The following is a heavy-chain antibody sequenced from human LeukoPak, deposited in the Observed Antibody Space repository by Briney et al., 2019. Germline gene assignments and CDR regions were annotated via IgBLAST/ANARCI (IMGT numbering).Heavy chain of an antibody. CDR2: IIPIFGTA. CDR1: GGTFSSYA. V-gene: IGHV1-69*13. Sequence: SVTVSCKASGGTFSSYAISWVRQAPGQGLEWMGGIIPIFGTANYAQKFQGRVTITADESTSTAYMELSSLRSEDTAVYYCASTVYGYCSGGSCYQLDYWGQGTLVTVSS. CDR3: ASTVYGYCSGGSCYQLDY. J-gene: IGHJ4*02. D-gene: IGHD2-15*01.